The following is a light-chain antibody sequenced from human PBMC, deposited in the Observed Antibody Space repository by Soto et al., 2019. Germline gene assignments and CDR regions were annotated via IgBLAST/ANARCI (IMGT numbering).Light chain of an antibody. J-gene: IGKJ3*01. CDR2: AAS. V-gene: IGKV1-27*01. Sequence: DIQMTQSPSSLSASVGDRVTITCRASQNINNYLAWYQQKPGNAPKLLIYAASTLQSGVPSRFSGGGSGTVFPLTIISLQPEDVATYYCQKYNNGPPATFGPGTKV. CDR3: QKYNNGPPAT. CDR1: QNINNY.